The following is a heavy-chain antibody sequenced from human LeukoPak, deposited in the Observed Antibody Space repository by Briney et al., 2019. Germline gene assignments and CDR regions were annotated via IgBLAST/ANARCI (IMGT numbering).Heavy chain of an antibody. CDR3: TKDVSPLFFYDTTAYSSYFDF. CDR2: IIPIFGTA. Sequence: SVKVSCKASGGTFSSYAISWVRQAPGQGLEWMGGIIPIFGTANYAQKFQGRVTITTDESTSTAYMELSSLRSEDTALYYCTKDVSPLFFYDTTAYSSYFDFWGPGALVTVSS. CDR1: GGTFSSYA. J-gene: IGHJ4*02. D-gene: IGHD2/OR15-2a*01. V-gene: IGHV1-69*05.